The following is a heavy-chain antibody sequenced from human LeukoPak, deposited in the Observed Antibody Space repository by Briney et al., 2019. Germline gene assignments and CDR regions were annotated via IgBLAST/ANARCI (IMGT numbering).Heavy chain of an antibody. J-gene: IGHJ4*02. CDR2: IYYSGST. D-gene: IGHD1-26*01. V-gene: IGHV4-30-4*01. Sequence: PSETLSLTCTVSGGSTSSGDYYWSWIRQPPGKGLEWIGYIYYSGSTYYNPSLKSRVTISVDTSKNQFSLKLSSVTAADTAVYYCARHGVRVGATRTFDYWGQGTLVTVSS. CDR3: ARHGVRVGATRTFDY. CDR1: GGSTSSGDYY.